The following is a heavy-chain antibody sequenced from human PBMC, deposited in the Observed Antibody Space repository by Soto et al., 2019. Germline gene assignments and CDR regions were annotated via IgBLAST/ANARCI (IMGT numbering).Heavy chain of an antibody. D-gene: IGHD6-19*01. CDR3: ASEDQWLPDY. CDR2: GNPSGGTT. V-gene: IGHV1-46*01. Sequence: QVQLVQSEAELKQPGASVKISCKASGYIFTTSAIHWVRQAPGQGLEWMGIGNPSGGTTTYAQKFQGRVTMTRDTYTTTVYMELSSLRFDDTAVYYCASEDQWLPDYWGQGTLVSVSS. J-gene: IGHJ4*02. CDR1: GYIFTTSA.